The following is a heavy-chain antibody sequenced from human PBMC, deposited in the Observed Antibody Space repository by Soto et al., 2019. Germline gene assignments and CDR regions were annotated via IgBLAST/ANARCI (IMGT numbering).Heavy chain of an antibody. Sequence: PSETLSLTCTVSGGSISSGDYYWSWIRQPPGKGLEWIGYIYYSGSTYYNPSLKSPVSISVDTSKNQFSLKLNSVTAADTAVYYCARVGRGVADYWGQGTLVTVS. V-gene: IGHV4-30-4*01. J-gene: IGHJ4*02. CDR3: ARVGRGVADY. CDR2: IYYSGST. CDR1: GGSISSGDYY. D-gene: IGHD3-10*01.